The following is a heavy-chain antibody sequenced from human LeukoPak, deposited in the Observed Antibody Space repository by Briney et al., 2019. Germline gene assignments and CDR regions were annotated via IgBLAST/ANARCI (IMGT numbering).Heavy chain of an antibody. V-gene: IGHV1-8*02. CDR2: MNPNSGNT. Sequence: ASVKVSCKASGYTFTNYDINWVRQATGQGLEWMGWMNPNSGNTGYAQKFQGRVTMTRNTSISTAYMELSSLRSEDTAVYYCARELSGSDDAFDIWGQGTMVTVSS. CDR3: ARELSGSDDAFDI. D-gene: IGHD1-26*01. J-gene: IGHJ3*02. CDR1: GYTFTNYD.